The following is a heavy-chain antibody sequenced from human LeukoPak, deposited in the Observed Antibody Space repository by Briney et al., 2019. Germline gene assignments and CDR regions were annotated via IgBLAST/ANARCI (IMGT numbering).Heavy chain of an antibody. D-gene: IGHD1-14*01. CDR2: IFHSGST. CDR1: GGSIKSHF. CDR3: VRTNPWDLTYYFDY. Sequence: SETLSLTCTGSGGSIKSHFWSWVRQPPGKRLEWIGYIFHSGSTNYNPSLKSRVTISVDTSKNQFSLRLTSVTAADTAVYYCVRTNPWDLTYYFDYWGQGTLVTVSS. J-gene: IGHJ4*02. V-gene: IGHV4-59*11.